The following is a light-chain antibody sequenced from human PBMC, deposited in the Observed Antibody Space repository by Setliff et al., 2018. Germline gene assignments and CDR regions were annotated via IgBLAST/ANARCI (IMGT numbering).Light chain of an antibody. Sequence: QSVLTQPASVSGSLGQSITISCIGTSSDIGGTNYVSWYQQFPGEAPQLIIYAASDRPSGVSHRFSGSKSGNTASLTISGLQAGDEADYYCCSYTNRATDVFGTGTKVTVL. CDR1: SSDIGGTNY. CDR2: AAS. CDR3: CSYTNRATDV. J-gene: IGLJ1*01. V-gene: IGLV2-14*03.